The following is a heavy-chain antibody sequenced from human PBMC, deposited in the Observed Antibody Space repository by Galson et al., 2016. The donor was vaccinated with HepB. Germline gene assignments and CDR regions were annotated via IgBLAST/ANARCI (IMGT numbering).Heavy chain of an antibody. D-gene: IGHD1-1*01. J-gene: IGHJ4*02. V-gene: IGHV3-23*01. CDR1: GFTFSSYA. Sequence: SLRLSCAASGFTFSSYAMNWVRQAPGKGLEWVSTLSGSGGSTYYADSVKGRFTISRDNSKNTLYLQMNSLRAEDTAVYYCAKLGGQLTDDDYWGQGTLVTVSS. CDR2: LSGSGGST. CDR3: AKLGGQLTDDDY.